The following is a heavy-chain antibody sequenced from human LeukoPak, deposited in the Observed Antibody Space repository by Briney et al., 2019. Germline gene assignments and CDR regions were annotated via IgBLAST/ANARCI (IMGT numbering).Heavy chain of an antibody. CDR3: ARAPNLMVRSFDY. CDR2: IYSDTNA. Sequence: PGGSLRLSCAASGFIVSSNYMSWVRQAPGKGLEWVSVIYSDTNAYYADSVKGRFTISRDNFENTLYLQMNSLRAEDTAVYYCARAPNLMVRSFDYWGQGTLVTVSA. V-gene: IGHV3-53*01. CDR1: GFIVSSNY. D-gene: IGHD3-10*01. J-gene: IGHJ4*02.